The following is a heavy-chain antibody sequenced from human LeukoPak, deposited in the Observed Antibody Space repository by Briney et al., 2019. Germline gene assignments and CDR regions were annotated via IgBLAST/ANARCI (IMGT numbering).Heavy chain of an antibody. D-gene: IGHD7-27*01. J-gene: IGHJ4*02. CDR1: GGSISSSSYY. CDR2: ISYSGRT. CDR3: ARKTGDLYYFDY. Sequence: PSETLSLTCTVSGGSISSSSYYWGWIRQPPGKGLEWIGYISYSGRTNYNPSLKSRVTISVDTSKNQFSLRLSSVTAADTAVYYCARKTGDLYYFDYWGQGTLVTVSS. V-gene: IGHV4-61*05.